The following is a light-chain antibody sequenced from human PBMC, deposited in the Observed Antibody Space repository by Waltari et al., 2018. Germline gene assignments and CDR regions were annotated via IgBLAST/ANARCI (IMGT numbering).Light chain of an antibody. CDR1: RNVNSH. Sequence: ETVMTQSPGTLSVSPGERATLSCRASRNVNSHLAWYQQKFGQAPRLLIYGASNRAIGIPARFSGSGSGTEFTLTINSLQSEDFAVYYCQQYNNGPPGTFGQGTKV. CDR2: GAS. V-gene: IGKV3-15*01. CDR3: QQYNNGPPGT. J-gene: IGKJ1*01.